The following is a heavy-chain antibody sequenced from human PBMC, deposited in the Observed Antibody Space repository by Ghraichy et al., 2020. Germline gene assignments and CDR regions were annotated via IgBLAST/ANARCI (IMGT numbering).Heavy chain of an antibody. J-gene: IGHJ5*02. CDR2: IYYSGTT. CDR3: ARGGFDSSGYYNWFDP. Sequence: SETRSLTCTVSDGSISRYYWSWIRQPLGKGLEWIGYIYYSGTTNYNPSLKSRVTISVDTSKNQFSLKLSSVTAADTAVYYCARGGFDSSGYYNWFDPWGQGTLVTVSS. CDR1: DGSISRYY. D-gene: IGHD3-22*01. V-gene: IGHV4-59*08.